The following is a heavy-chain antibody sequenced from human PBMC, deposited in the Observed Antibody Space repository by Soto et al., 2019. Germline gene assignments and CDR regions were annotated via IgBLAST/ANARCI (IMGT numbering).Heavy chain of an antibody. Sequence: PSETLSLTCAVYGGSFSGYYWSWIRQPPGKGLEWIGEINHSGSTNYNPSLKSRVTISVDTSKNQFSLKLSSVTAADTAVYYCARARLTARVHWFDPWGQGTLVTVSS. CDR3: ARARLTARVHWFDP. CDR2: INHSGST. V-gene: IGHV4-34*01. CDR1: GGSFSGYY. J-gene: IGHJ5*02. D-gene: IGHD3-9*01.